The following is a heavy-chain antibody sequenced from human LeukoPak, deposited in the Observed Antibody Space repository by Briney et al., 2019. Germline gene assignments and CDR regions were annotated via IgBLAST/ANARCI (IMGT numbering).Heavy chain of an antibody. CDR1: GGTSSTYA. Sequence: GASVKVSCKASGGTSSTYAISWVRQAPGQGLEWMGRIIPLYATTYYAHKFQGRVTITTDESTSTAYMDLSSLRSEDTAVYYCARGMFEIEDQYYMDVWGKGTTVTVSS. CDR3: ARGMFEIEDQYYMDV. CDR2: IIPLYATT. D-gene: IGHD3-10*02. V-gene: IGHV1-69*05. J-gene: IGHJ6*03.